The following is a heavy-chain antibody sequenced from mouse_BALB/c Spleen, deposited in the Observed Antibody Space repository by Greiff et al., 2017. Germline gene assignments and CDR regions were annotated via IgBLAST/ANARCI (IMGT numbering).Heavy chain of an antibody. CDR2: ISDGGSYT. V-gene: IGHV5-4*02. CDR3: ARDHDYYGSSRYFDV. Sequence: EVHLVESGGGLVKPGGSLKLSCAASGFTFSDYYMYWVRQTPEKRLEWFATISDGGSYTYYPDSVKGRFTISRDNAKNNLYLQMSSLKSEDTAMYYCARDHDYYGSSRYFDVWGAGTTVTVSS. J-gene: IGHJ1*01. D-gene: IGHD1-1*01. CDR1: GFTFSDYY.